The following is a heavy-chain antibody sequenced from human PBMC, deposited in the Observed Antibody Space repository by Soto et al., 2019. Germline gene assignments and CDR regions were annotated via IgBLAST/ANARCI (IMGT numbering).Heavy chain of an antibody. Sequence: EVQLVESGGDLVQPGGSLRLSCAASGFTFSSYWMTWVRQAPGKGLEWVANIKEDGSQKYYVGSVEGRFTISRDNATNSLYLQMNSLRAEDTAVYYCARDRQWGADDYCWGQGTLVTVSS. V-gene: IGHV3-7*01. J-gene: IGHJ4*02. CDR1: GFTFSSYW. D-gene: IGHD1-26*01. CDR2: IKEDGSQK. CDR3: ARDRQWGADDYC.